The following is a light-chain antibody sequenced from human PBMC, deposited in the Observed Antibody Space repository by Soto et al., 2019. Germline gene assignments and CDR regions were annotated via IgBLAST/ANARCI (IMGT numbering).Light chain of an antibody. V-gene: IGLV2-14*01. CDR2: EVT. Sequence: QSVLTQPASVSGSPGQSITISCTGTSSDVGGYNYVSWYQQHPGKDPKLVIYEVTTRPSGVSNRFSGSKSGNTASLTISGLQAEDEAEYYCSSDCLSYGRIETSATVVFGGGTKLTVL. CDR1: SSDVGGYNY. J-gene: IGLJ2*01. CDR3: SSDCLSYGRIETSATVV.